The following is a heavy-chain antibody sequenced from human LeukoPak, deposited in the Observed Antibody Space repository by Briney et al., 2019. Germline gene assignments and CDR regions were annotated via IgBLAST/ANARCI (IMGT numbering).Heavy chain of an antibody. V-gene: IGHV3-9*01. Sequence: GGSQRLSCAPSVFTFDDYAMHWVRQAPGKGLELVSGIGGNTGSIGYADSVQGRFTIPRDNAQNSLYLQMNRLRAEDTALYYCAKDGYSGYASCMDVWGRGTTVTVS. D-gene: IGHD5-12*01. CDR3: AKDGYSGYASCMDV. CDR2: IGGNTGSI. J-gene: IGHJ6*02. CDR1: VFTFDDYA.